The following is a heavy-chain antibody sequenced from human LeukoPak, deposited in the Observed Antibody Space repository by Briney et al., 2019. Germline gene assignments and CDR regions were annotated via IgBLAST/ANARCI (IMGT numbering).Heavy chain of an antibody. CDR1: GYSFTSYW. D-gene: IGHD3-3*01. J-gene: IGHJ5*02. CDR3: ARQALRSYYDFWSGSYEWFDP. Sequence: GESLKISCKGSGYSFTSYWIGWVRQMPGKGLEWMGIIYPGDSDTRYSPSFQGQVTISADKSISTAYLQWSSLKASDTAMYYCARQALRSYYDFWSGSYEWFDPWGQGTLVTVSS. CDR2: IYPGDSDT. V-gene: IGHV5-51*01.